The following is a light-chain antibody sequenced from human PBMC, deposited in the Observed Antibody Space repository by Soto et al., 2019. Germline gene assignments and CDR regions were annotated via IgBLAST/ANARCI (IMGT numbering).Light chain of an antibody. V-gene: IGKV1-5*03. J-gene: IGKJ1*01. CDR3: QYWDDYSWT. CDR2: KAS. CDR1: QSITDW. Sequence: IWMTQSPSTLSASVGDRVTITCRASQSITDWLAWYQQKPGKAPKFLIYKASNLEGGVPSRFSGSGSGTEFTLTISSVQPDDFATYYCQYWDDYSWTFGQGTKVEIK.